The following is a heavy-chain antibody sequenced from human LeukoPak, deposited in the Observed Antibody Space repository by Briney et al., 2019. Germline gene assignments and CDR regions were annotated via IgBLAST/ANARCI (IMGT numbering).Heavy chain of an antibody. CDR2: FYPVVYEN. J-gene: IGHJ6*03. D-gene: IGHD3-10*01. Sequence: GESLNTSCNGSGYRFISYWFAWVRQLPGKGLEYMVVFYPVVYENSNSLYFQGQVTISANKSSSSAYLQWSSLKAPDTEMYYCTSFRWFGDHYYYMDVWGKGTMVTVSS. CDR3: TSFRWFGDHYYYMDV. V-gene: IGHV5-51*01. CDR1: GYRFISYW.